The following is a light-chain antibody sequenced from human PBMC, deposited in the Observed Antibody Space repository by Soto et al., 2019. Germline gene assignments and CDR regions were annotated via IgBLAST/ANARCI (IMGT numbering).Light chain of an antibody. J-gene: IGKJ2*01. V-gene: IGKV1-39*01. CDR3: QQSYSTPPGS. CDR2: GAT. CDR1: QSISGL. Sequence: DFQLTQSPSSLSASVGDRVTISCRASQSISGLLHWYQHKPGKAPKLLIYGATNLQTGVPSRFSGSASGTDFTLTISSLQADDYATYYCQQSYSTPPGSFGQGTRVEIK.